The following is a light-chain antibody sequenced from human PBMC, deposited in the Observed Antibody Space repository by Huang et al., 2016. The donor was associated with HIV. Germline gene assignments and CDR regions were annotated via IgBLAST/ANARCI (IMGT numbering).Light chain of an antibody. J-gene: IGKJ1*01. CDR1: QRVSSTS. Sequence: EIVLTQSPGTLSLSQGERATLSCRSSQRVSSTSLAWYQQKPGHAPRLLIYGASSRATGIPDRFSGSGSGTDFTLPISRLEPEDFAVYYCQQYGSSLWTFGQGTKVEIK. V-gene: IGKV3-20*01. CDR3: QQYGSSLWT. CDR2: GAS.